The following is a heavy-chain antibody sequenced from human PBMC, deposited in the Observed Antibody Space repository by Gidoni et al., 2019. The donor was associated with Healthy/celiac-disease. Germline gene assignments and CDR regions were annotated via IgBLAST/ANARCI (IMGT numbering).Heavy chain of an antibody. CDR3: ARCSDSVGGENYDFWSGYCDYFDY. Sequence: GFTFSSYEMNWVRQAPGKGLEWVSYISSSGSTIYYADSVKGRFTISRDNAKNSLYLQMNSLRAEDTAVYYCARCSDSVGGENYDFWSGYCDYFDYWGQGTLVTVSS. CDR2: ISSSGSTI. J-gene: IGHJ4*02. V-gene: IGHV3-48*03. D-gene: IGHD3-3*01. CDR1: GFTFSSYE.